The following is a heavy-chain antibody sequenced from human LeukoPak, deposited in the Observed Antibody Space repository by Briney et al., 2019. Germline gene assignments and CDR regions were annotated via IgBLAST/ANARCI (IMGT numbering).Heavy chain of an antibody. D-gene: IGHD6-6*01. J-gene: IGHJ4*02. CDR1: GGSFSGYY. V-gene: IGHV4-34*01. CDR3: ARGRGSSSKGLGGY. CDR2: INHSGST. Sequence: SETLSLTCAVYGGSFSGYYWSWIRQPPGKGLEWIGEINHSGSTNYNPSLKGRVTISVDTSKNQFSLKLSSVTAADTAVYYCARGRGSSSKGLGGYWGQGTLVTVSS.